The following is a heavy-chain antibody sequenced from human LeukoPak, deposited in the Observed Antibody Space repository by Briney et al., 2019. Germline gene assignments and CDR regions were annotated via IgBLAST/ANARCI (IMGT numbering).Heavy chain of an antibody. V-gene: IGHV4-59*08. CDR1: GGSISSYY. CDR2: IYYSGST. D-gene: IGHD3-3*01. Sequence: PSETLSLTCTVSGGSISSYYWSWIRQPPGKGLEWIGYIYYSGSTNYNPSLKSRVTISVDTSKNQFSLKLSSVTAADTAVYYCARSSLYDFWSGYSILFDYWGQGTLVTVSS. CDR3: ARSSLYDFWSGYSILFDY. J-gene: IGHJ4*02.